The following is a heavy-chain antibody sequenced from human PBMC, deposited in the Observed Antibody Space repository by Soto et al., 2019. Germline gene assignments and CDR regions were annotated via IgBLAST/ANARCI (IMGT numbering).Heavy chain of an antibody. D-gene: IGHD6-13*01. CDR3: ARGRGAAADYFDF. Sequence: QVQLVEAGGGLVKPGGSLRLSCAVSGFTFSDYYMTWIRQAPGKGLEWVSYISSSTSHTNYADSVKGLFTISRDNAKNSLFLQMNSLRAEDPAVYYCARGRGAAADYFDFWGQGTLVTVSS. V-gene: IGHV3-11*05. CDR1: GFTFSDYY. CDR2: ISSSTSHT. J-gene: IGHJ4*02.